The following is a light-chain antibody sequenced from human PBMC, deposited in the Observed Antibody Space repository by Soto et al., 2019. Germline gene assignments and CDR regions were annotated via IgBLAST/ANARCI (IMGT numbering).Light chain of an antibody. Sequence: EIVMTHSPATLSVSPGERATLSCRAIQSVSGNLAWYQQKPGQAPRLLIYHTSTRATGIPARFSGGGSGTEFTLTISSLKTEDFAVYFCQQYENWPPWTFGQGTKLDIK. V-gene: IGKV3-15*01. CDR2: HTS. CDR3: QQYENWPPWT. CDR1: QSVSGN. J-gene: IGKJ1*01.